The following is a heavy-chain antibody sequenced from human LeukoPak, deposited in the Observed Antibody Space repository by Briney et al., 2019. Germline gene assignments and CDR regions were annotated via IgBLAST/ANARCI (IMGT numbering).Heavy chain of an antibody. J-gene: IGHJ4*02. V-gene: IGHV4-59*01. CDR2: IYYSGST. CDR1: GGSISSYY. D-gene: IGHD6-19*01. CDR3: ARALQKGQWLVPSDY. Sequence: SETLSLTCTVSGGSISSYYWSWIRQPPGKGLEWIGYIYYSGSTNYNPSLKSRVTISVDTSKNQFSLKLSSVTAADTAVYYCARALQKGQWLVPSDYWGQGTLVTVSS.